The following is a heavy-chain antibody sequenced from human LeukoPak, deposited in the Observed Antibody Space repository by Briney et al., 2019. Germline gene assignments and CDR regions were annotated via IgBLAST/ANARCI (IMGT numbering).Heavy chain of an antibody. CDR1: GFTVSSNY. CDR2: IYSGGST. CDR3: ARVYSNSPEYGMDV. D-gene: IGHD4-11*01. Sequence: PGGSLRLSCAASGFTVSSNYMSWVRQAPGKGLEWVSVIYSGGSTYYADSVKGRFTISRDNSKNTLYLQMNSLRAEDTAVYYCARVYSNSPEYGMDVWGQGTTVTVS. V-gene: IGHV3-53*01. J-gene: IGHJ6*02.